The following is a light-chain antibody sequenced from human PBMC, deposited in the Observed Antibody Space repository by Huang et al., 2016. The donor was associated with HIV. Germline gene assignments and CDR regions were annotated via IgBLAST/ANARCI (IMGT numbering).Light chain of an antibody. Sequence: IVMTQSPATLSVSPGERVTLSCRASQSVSSNLAWYQQKPGQAPRLLIYGASTRATGSPARFSGSGSGTEFTLTISSLQSEDFAVYYCQQYNNWPPRTFGQGTKLEIK. V-gene: IGKV3-15*01. CDR1: QSVSSN. J-gene: IGKJ2*02. CDR2: GAS. CDR3: QQYNNWPPRT.